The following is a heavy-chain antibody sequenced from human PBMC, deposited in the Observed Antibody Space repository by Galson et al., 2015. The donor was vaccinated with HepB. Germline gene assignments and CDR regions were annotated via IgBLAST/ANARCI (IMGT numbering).Heavy chain of an antibody. D-gene: IGHD1-14*01. V-gene: IGHV1-24*01. CDR1: GYTLTELS. J-gene: IGHJ6*02. CDR2: FDPEDGET. CDR3: ATGGITGTTYYYYYAMDV. Sequence: SVKVSCKVSGYTLTELSMHWVRQAPGKGLEWMGGFDPEDGETIYAQKFQGRVTMTEDISTDTAYMELSSLRSEDPAVYYCATGGITGTTYYYYYAMDVWGQGTTVTVSS.